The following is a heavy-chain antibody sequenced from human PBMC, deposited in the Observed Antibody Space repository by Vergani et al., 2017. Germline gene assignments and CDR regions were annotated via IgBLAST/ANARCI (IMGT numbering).Heavy chain of an antibody. CDR1: GGSFSGYY. J-gene: IGHJ6*03. D-gene: IGHD3-16*01. CDR3: ARGSLGVFFYYYYYMDV. V-gene: IGHV4-34*01. CDR2: INHSGST. Sequence: QVQLQQWGAGLLKPSETLSLTCAVYGGSFSGYYWSWIRQPPGKELEWIGEINHSGSTNYNPSLKSRVTISVDTSKNQFSLKLSSVTAADTAVYYCARGSLGVFFYYYYYMDVWGKGTTVTVSS.